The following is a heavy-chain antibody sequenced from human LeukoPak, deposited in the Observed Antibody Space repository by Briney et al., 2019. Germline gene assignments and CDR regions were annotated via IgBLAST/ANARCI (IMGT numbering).Heavy chain of an antibody. Sequence: GSLRLSCAASGFTFRNYWMRWVRQPPGKGLEWIGSIYYSGSTYYNPSLKSRVTISVDTSKNQFSLKLSSVTAADTAVYYCARGLAPGWGYYHYYMDVWGKGTTVTISS. CDR1: GFTFRNYW. CDR3: ARGLAPGWGYYHYYMDV. V-gene: IGHV4-59*01. CDR2: IYYSGST. D-gene: IGHD6-19*01. J-gene: IGHJ6*03.